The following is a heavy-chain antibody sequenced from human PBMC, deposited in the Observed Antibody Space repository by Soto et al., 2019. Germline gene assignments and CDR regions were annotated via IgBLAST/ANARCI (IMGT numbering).Heavy chain of an antibody. D-gene: IGHD5-18*01. CDR2: INAGNGNT. Sequence: ASVKVSCKASGYTFTSYAMHWVRQAPGQRLEWMGWINAGNGNTKYSQKFQGRVTITRGTSASTAYMELSSLRSEDTAVYYCARGLNGYLHYFDYWGQGTPVPVSS. CDR1: GYTFTSYA. J-gene: IGHJ4*02. V-gene: IGHV1-3*01. CDR3: ARGLNGYLHYFDY.